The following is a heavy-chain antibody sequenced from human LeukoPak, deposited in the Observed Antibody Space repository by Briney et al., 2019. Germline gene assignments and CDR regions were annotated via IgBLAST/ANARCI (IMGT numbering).Heavy chain of an antibody. Sequence: GASVKVSCKASGYTFTGYYMHWVRQAPGQGLEWMGWINPNSGGTTYAQNFQGRVTMTRDTSISTAYMELSRLRSDDTSVYYCARDYYDSSGPTGRIGYYFDYWGQGTLVTVSS. CDR1: GYTFTGYY. D-gene: IGHD3-22*01. V-gene: IGHV1-2*02. J-gene: IGHJ4*02. CDR3: ARDYYDSSGPTGRIGYYFDY. CDR2: INPNSGGT.